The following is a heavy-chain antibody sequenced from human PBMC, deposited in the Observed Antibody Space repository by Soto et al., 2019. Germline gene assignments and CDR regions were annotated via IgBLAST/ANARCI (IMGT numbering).Heavy chain of an antibody. CDR1: GGTFSSYA. D-gene: IGHD3-22*01. V-gene: IGHV1-69*13. CDR2: IIPIFGTA. CDR3: AREPTYYYDSSGYSALPYFDY. J-gene: IGHJ4*02. Sequence: ASVKVSCKASGGTFSSYAISWVRQAPGQGLEWMGGIIPIFGTANYAQKFQGRVTITADESTSTAYIELSSLRSEDTAVYYCAREPTYYYDSSGYSALPYFDYWGQGTLVTVSS.